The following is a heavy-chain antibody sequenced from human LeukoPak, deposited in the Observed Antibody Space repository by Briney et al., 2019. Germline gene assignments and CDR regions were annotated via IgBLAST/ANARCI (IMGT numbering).Heavy chain of an antibody. Sequence: GEPLKIPCKGSGYSFTSFWIGWGGQIPGKGLEWMGIIYPGDSETRYSTSFQGQVTISADKSISTAYLQWSSLKASETAMYYCVKQQGSVDYWGQGTLVTVSS. CDR1: GYSFTSFW. J-gene: IGHJ4*02. CDR2: IYPGDSET. CDR3: VKQQGSVDY. V-gene: IGHV5-51*01.